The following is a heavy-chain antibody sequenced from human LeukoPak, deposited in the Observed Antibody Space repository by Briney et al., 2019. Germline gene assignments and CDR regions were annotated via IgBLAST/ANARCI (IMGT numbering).Heavy chain of an antibody. V-gene: IGHV3-30*02. J-gene: IGHJ4*02. CDR1: GFSFSSYG. CDR2: IRFDGSNQ. CDR3: ARGYFDY. Sequence: GGSLRLSCAASGFSFSSYGMHWVRQAPGKGLEWVAFIRFDGSNQYYTDSVKGRFTISRDNSKNTLYLQMNSLRIEDTAVYFCARGYFDYWGQGTLVTVSS.